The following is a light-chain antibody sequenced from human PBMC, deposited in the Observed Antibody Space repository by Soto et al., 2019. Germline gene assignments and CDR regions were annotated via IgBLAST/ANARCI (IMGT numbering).Light chain of an antibody. CDR2: GAS. CDR1: QSVSSY. CDR3: QQYNTSVT. Sequence: IVMTQSPYTLSVSPGERATLSCRASQSVSSYLAWYQQKPGQAPRLIIYGASPRATAIPARFSGSGSGTEFTLTISRLQSEDSAVYYCQQYNTSVTFGGGTKVDI. V-gene: IGKV3D-15*01. J-gene: IGKJ4*02.